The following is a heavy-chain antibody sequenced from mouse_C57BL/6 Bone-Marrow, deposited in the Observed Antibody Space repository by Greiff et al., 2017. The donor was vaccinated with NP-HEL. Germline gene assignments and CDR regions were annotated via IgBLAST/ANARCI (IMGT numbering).Heavy chain of an antibody. V-gene: IGHV1-26*01. Sequence: VQLQQSGPELVKPGASVKISCKASGYTFTDYYMNWVKQSHGKSLEWIGDINPNNGGTSYNQKFKGKATLTVDKSSSTAYMELRSLTSEDSAVYYCARRDSSGYVEYYAMDYWGQGTSVTVSS. CDR1: GYTFTDYY. CDR3: ARRDSSGYVEYYAMDY. J-gene: IGHJ4*01. CDR2: INPNNGGT. D-gene: IGHD3-2*02.